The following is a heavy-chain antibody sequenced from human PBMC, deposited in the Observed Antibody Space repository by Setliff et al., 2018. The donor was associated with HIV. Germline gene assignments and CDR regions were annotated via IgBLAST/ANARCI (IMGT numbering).Heavy chain of an antibody. J-gene: IGHJ4*01. D-gene: IGHD2-2*01. CDR2: IYYRGST. CDR1: GGSISGYY. Sequence: LSLTCTVSGGSISGYYWSWIRQPPGKGLEWIGYIYYRGSTDYNPSLKSRVTISVDTSKNQFSLKLSSVTAADTAVYYCARGLSSQTYWGTRPLGLDYWGQGSLVTVSS. V-gene: IGHV4-59*08. CDR3: ARGLSSQTYWGTRPLGLDY.